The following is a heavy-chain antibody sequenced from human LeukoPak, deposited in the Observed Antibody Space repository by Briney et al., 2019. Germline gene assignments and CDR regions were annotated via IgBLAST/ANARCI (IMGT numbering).Heavy chain of an antibody. V-gene: IGHV4-34*01. D-gene: IGHD2-21*02. CDR2: INHSGST. J-gene: IGHJ6*02. CDR1: GGSFSGYY. CDR3: ARGLVVVTATRYYYYGMDV. Sequence: SETLSLTCAVYGGSFSGYYWSWIRQPPGKGLEWIGEINHSGSTNYNPSLKSRVTISVDTSKNQFSLELSSVTAADTAVYYCARGLVVVTATRYYYYGMDVWGQGTTVTVSS.